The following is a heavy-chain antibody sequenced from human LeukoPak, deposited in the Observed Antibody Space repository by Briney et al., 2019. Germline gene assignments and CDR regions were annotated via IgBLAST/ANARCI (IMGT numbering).Heavy chain of an antibody. CDR2: MNPNSGNT. V-gene: IGHV1-8*03. D-gene: IGHD2-2*01. J-gene: IGHJ4*02. CDR1: GYTFTSYD. Sequence: GASVKVSCKASGYTFTSYDINWVRQATGQGLEWMGWMNPNSGNTGYAQKFQGRVTITRNTSISTAYMELSSLRSEDTAVYYCARTLYCSSTSCYQFGSWGQGTLVTVSS. CDR3: ARTLYCSSTSCYQFGS.